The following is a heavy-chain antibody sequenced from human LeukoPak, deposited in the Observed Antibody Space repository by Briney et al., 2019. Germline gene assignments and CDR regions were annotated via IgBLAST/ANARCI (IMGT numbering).Heavy chain of an antibody. J-gene: IGHJ4*02. D-gene: IGHD1-26*01. CDR2: IRNKANNNAT. CDR3: ARVSGTVDY. CDR1: GFSLSDHY. Sequence: GGSLRLSCAASGFSLSDHYTGWVRQAPGKGLEWVGRIRNKANNNATEYAASAKGRFTISRDDSKNSLYLEMNSLKTEDTAMYYCARVSGTVDYWGQGTLVTVSS. V-gene: IGHV3-72*01.